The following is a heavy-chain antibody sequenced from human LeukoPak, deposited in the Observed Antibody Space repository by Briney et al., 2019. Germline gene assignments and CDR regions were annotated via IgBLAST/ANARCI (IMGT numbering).Heavy chain of an antibody. D-gene: IGHD1-26*01. J-gene: IGHJ2*01. Sequence: GGSLRLSCTVGGFTFSSHWMSWVRQAPGKGLEWVANIKQDGSEKYYVDSVKGRFTISRDNAKNSLYLQVSSLRDEDTAVYYCARAWWDSSYWYFDHWGRGTLVTVSS. CDR2: IKQDGSEK. CDR3: ARAWWDSSYWYFDH. V-gene: IGHV3-7*05. CDR1: GFTFSSHW.